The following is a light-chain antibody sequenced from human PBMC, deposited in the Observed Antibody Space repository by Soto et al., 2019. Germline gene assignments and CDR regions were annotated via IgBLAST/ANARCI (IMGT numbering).Light chain of an antibody. Sequence: EIVLTQSPGTLSLSPGERATLSCRASQSVSSSYLASYQHKPGQAPRLLIYGVSSRATGIPDRFSGRGSGPHVPLTIRRRGAEYFAVYYCHQYDTSPKTFGRGTKVEIK. CDR3: HQYDTSPKT. V-gene: IGKV3-20*01. CDR2: GVS. CDR1: QSVSSSY. J-gene: IGKJ1*01.